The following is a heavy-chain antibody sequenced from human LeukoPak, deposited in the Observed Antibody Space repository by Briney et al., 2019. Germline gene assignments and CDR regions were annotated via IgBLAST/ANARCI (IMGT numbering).Heavy chain of an antibody. CDR2: ISAYNGDT. Sequence: GASVKVSCKASGYTFTRYGISWVRQAPGQGLEWMGWISAYNGDTNYAQKVQGRVTMTTDTSISTAYMDMSSLRSDDTAVYYCARNLWFGESSDAFDMWGQGTMVTVSS. J-gene: IGHJ3*02. V-gene: IGHV1-18*01. D-gene: IGHD3-10*01. CDR3: ARNLWFGESSDAFDM. CDR1: GYTFTRYG.